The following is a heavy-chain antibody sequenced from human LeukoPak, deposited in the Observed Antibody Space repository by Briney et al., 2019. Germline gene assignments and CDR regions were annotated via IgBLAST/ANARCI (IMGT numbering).Heavy chain of an antibody. V-gene: IGHV4-4*07. J-gene: IGHJ4*02. CDR1: GFTFSSYS. D-gene: IGHD3-9*01. Sequence: PGGSLRLSCAASGFTFSSYSMNWVRQAPGKGLEWIGRIYTSGSTNYNPSLKSRVTMSVDTSKNQFSLKLSSVTAADTAVYYCARELEDILTGYSFDYWGQGTLVTVSS. CDR3: ARELEDILTGYSFDY. CDR2: IYTSGST.